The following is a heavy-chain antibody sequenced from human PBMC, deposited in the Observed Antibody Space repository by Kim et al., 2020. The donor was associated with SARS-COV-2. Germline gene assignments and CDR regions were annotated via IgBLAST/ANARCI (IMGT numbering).Heavy chain of an antibody. CDR3: VRAVAGRSDYFDS. J-gene: IGHJ4*02. CDR1: GGSISNYY. Sequence: SETLSLTCVVSGGSISNYYWSWIRQPSKKGLEWIGHIYYSGNTDYNPSLRSRVTISVDTSRNQFSLRLNSVTAADTALYYCVRAVAGRSDYFDSWGQGTL. CDR2: IYYSGNT. V-gene: IGHV4-59*01. D-gene: IGHD6-19*01.